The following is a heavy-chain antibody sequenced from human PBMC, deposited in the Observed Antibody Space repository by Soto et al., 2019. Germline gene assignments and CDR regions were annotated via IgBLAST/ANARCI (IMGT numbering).Heavy chain of an antibody. J-gene: IGHJ5*02. Sequence: EAQLVESGGDLVQPGGYLRLSCAGSGFSFSRYEMNWVRQAPGKGLEWVSYISSGGSDTYYADSVKARFTISRDNAQNSHYLQVTRLRSEDTAIYNCASLSGSYGFDPWGQGTLVTVSS. CDR1: GFSFSRYE. V-gene: IGHV3-48*03. CDR3: ASLSGSYGFDP. CDR2: ISSGGSDT. D-gene: IGHD1-26*01.